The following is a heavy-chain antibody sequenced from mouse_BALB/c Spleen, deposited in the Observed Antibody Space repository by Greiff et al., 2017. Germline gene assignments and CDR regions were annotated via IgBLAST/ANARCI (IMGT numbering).Heavy chain of an antibody. J-gene: IGHJ2*01. CDR2: ISYDGSN. CDR1: GYSITSGYY. V-gene: IGHV3-6*02. Sequence: DVQLQESGPGLVKPSQSLSLTCSVTGYSITSGYYWNWIRQFPGNKLEWMGYISYDGSNNYNPSLKNRISITRDTSKNQFFLKLNSVTTEDTATYYCASGGNYFDYWGQGTTLTVSS. CDR3: ASGGNYFDY.